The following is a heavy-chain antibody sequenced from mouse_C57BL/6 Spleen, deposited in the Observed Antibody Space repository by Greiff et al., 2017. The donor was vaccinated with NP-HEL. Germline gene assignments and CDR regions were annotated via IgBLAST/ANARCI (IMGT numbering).Heavy chain of an antibody. CDR3: AREYYYGSSYYFDY. CDR2: ISYDGSN. Sequence: EVKLMESGPGLVKPSQSLSLTCSVTGYSITSGYYWNWIRQFPGNKLEWMGYISYDGSNNYNPSLKNRISITRDTSKNQFFLKLNSVTTEDTATYYCAREYYYGSSYYFDYGGQGTTLTVSS. V-gene: IGHV3-6*01. D-gene: IGHD1-1*01. CDR1: GYSITSGYY. J-gene: IGHJ2*01.